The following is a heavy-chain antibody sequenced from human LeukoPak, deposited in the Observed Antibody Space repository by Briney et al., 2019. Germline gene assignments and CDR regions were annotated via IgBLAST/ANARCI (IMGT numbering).Heavy chain of an antibody. V-gene: IGHV3-23*01. J-gene: IGHJ4*02. D-gene: IGHD3-22*01. CDR2: ISGSGGST. CDR3: AKDIGSGTTMIVYLGFDY. Sequence: GGSLRLSCAASGFTFSSYAMSWVRQAPGKGLEWVSAISGSGGSTYYADSVKGRFTISRDNSKNTLYLQMNSLRAEDTAVYYCAKDIGSGTTMIVYLGFDYWGQGTLVTVSS. CDR1: GFTFSSYA.